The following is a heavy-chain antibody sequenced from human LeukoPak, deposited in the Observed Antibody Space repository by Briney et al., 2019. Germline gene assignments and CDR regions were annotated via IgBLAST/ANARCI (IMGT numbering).Heavy chain of an antibody. CDR2: IKSKTDGGTT. V-gene: IGHV3-15*01. D-gene: IGHD7-27*01. CDR1: GFTFSIAW. CDR3: TTGNWGSFSY. J-gene: IGHJ4*02. Sequence: GGSLRLSCAASGFTFSIAWMNWVRQAPGKGLEWVGRIKSKTDGGTTDYVAPVKGRFTISRDDSKNTLYLQVNSLNTEDTAVYYCTTGNWGSFSYWGQGTLVTVSS.